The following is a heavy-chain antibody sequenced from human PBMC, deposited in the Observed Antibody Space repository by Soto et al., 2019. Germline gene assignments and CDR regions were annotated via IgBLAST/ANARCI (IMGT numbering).Heavy chain of an antibody. D-gene: IGHD1-26*01. CDR1: GFTFSSYS. Sequence: GGSLRLSCAASGFTFSSYSMNWVRQAPGKGLEWVSSISSSSSYIYYADSVKGRFTISRDNAKNSLYLQMNSLRAEDTAVYYCARDRHGLVGATDYWGQGTPVTVYS. CDR3: ARDRHGLVGATDY. J-gene: IGHJ4*02. V-gene: IGHV3-21*01. CDR2: ISSSSSYI.